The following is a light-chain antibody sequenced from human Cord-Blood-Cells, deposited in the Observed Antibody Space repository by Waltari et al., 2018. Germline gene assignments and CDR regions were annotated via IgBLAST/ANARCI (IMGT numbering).Light chain of an antibody. V-gene: IGKV1-8*01. CDR2: AAS. J-gene: IGKJ4*01. Sequence: AIRMTKSPSSLSASTGDRVTITCRASQSISSYLAWYQQKPGKAPKPLLYAASTLQSGVPSRFSGSGSGTDFTLTISCLQSEDFATYYCQQYYSYPLTFGGGTKVEIK. CDR1: QSISSY. CDR3: QQYYSYPLT.